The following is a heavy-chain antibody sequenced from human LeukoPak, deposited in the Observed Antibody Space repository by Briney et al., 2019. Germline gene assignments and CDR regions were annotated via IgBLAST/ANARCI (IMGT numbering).Heavy chain of an antibody. Sequence: PSETLSPTCAVSGDSISTTNYYWGWIRQPPGKGLEWIGIIYYSGITHYNPSLKSRVTILVDTSKNQFSLKLSSVTDADTAVYYCARVRRSLNWFDSWGQGTLVTVSS. CDR1: GDSISTTNYY. D-gene: IGHD3-3*01. CDR2: IYYSGIT. V-gene: IGHV4-39*01. CDR3: ARVRRSLNWFDS. J-gene: IGHJ5*01.